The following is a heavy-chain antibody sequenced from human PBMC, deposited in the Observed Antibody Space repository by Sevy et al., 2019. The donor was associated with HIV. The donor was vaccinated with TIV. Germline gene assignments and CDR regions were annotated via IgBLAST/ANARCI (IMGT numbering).Heavy chain of an antibody. J-gene: IGHJ6*02. CDR2: ISYDGSNK. Sequence: GGSLRLSCAASGFTFSSYAMHWVSQAPGKGLEWVAVISYDGSNKYYADSVKGRFTISRDNSKNTVYLQMNSLRAEDTAVDYCARDLYPCSSTSCYRWAEYYYYYYGMDVWGQGTTVTVSS. V-gene: IGHV3-30*04. D-gene: IGHD2-2*02. CDR1: GFTFSSYA. CDR3: ARDLYPCSSTSCYRWAEYYYYYYGMDV.